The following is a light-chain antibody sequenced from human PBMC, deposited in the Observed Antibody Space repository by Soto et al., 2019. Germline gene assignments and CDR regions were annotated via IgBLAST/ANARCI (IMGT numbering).Light chain of an antibody. CDR2: EVS. J-gene: IGLJ1*01. CDR3: TSYTNRIRFEYV. Sequence: QSVLTQPASVSGSPGQSITISCTGTSSDVGGYNSVSWYQQHPGKAPKLMIYEVSNRPSGVSNRFSGSKSGNTASLTISGLQTEDEADYYCTSYTNRIRFEYVFGTGTKV. CDR1: SSDVGGYNS. V-gene: IGLV2-14*01.